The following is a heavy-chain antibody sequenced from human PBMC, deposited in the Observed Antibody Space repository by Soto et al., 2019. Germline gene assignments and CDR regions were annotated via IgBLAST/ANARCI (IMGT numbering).Heavy chain of an antibody. CDR1: GFTFSSYG. Sequence: GGSLRLSCAASGFTFSSYGMHGGRQAPGKGLEWEAVISYDGSNKYYADSVKGRFTISRDNSKNTLYLQMNSLRAEDTAVYYYAKWDILAGYLYWGQGTLVTVSS. V-gene: IGHV3-30*18. CDR2: ISYDGSNK. J-gene: IGHJ4*02. CDR3: AKWDILAGYLY. D-gene: IGHD3-9*01.